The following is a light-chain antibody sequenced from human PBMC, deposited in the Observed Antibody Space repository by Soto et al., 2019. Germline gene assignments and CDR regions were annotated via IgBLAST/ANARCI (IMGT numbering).Light chain of an antibody. J-gene: IGLJ1*01. Sequence: QSVLTQPASVSGSPGQSITISCTGTSSDVGSYNLVSWYQQHPGKAPKLMIYEVSKRPSGVSNRFSGSKSGNTASVTISGLQAEDEADYYGCSYAGSSTSYVFGTGTKVPVL. V-gene: IGLV2-23*02. CDR1: SSDVGSYNL. CDR3: CSYAGSSTSYV. CDR2: EVS.